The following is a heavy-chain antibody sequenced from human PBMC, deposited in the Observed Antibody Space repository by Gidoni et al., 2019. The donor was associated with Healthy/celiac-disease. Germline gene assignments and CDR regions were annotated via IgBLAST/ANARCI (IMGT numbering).Heavy chain of an antibody. J-gene: IGHJ1*01. Sequence: QLQLQESGPGLVKPSETLSLTCTVSGGSLSSSSYYWGWIRQPPAKGLEWIGSIYYSGSTYYNPSLKSRVTISVDPSKNQFSLKLSFVTAADTAVYYCARLRSAMIVVSWYFQHWGQGTLVTVSS. CDR3: ARLRSAMIVVSWYFQH. CDR1: GGSLSSSSYY. V-gene: IGHV4-39*01. CDR2: IYYSGST. D-gene: IGHD3-22*01.